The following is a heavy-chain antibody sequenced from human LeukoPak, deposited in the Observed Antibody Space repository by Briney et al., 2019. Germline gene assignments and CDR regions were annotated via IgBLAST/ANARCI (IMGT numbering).Heavy chain of an antibody. CDR1: GFTFGDYA. CDR2: ILYDGSNK. CDR3: ARGGKFAGYDGMDV. V-gene: IGHV3-30-3*01. D-gene: IGHD4-23*01. J-gene: IGHJ6*02. Sequence: AGSLRLSCTASGFTFGDYAMSWVRQAPGKGLEWVAVILYDGSNKYYEDSGKGRFTISRDNSKNTLYLQMNSVRAEDTAVYYCARGGKFAGYDGMDVWGQGTTVTVSS.